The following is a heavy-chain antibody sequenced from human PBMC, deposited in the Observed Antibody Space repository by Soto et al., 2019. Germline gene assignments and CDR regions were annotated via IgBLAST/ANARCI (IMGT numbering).Heavy chain of an antibody. CDR2: IKQDGSEK. V-gene: IGHV3-7*01. J-gene: IGHJ3*02. Sequence: GGSLRLSCAASGFTFSSYWMSWVRQAPGKGLEWVANIKQDGSEKYYVDSVKGRFTISRDNAKNSLYLQMNSLRAEDTAVYYCASAFSGDLTGTDAFDIWGQGTMVTVSS. CDR3: ASAFSGDLTGTDAFDI. D-gene: IGHD1-20*01. CDR1: GFTFSSYW.